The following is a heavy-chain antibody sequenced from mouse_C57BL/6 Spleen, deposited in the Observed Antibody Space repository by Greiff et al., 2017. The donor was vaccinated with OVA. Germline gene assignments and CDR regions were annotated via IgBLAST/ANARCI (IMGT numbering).Heavy chain of an antibody. CDR3: ARLLGWYFDV. CDR1: GFTFSDYG. CDR2: ISSGSSTI. J-gene: IGHJ1*03. Sequence: DVQLVESGGGLVKPGGSLKLSCAASGFTFSDYGMHWVRQAQEKGLEWVAYISSGSSTIYYADTVKGRFPISRDNAKNTLFLQMPSLRSEDTAMYYCARLLGWYFDVWGTGTTVTVSS. D-gene: IGHD4-1*01. V-gene: IGHV5-17*01.